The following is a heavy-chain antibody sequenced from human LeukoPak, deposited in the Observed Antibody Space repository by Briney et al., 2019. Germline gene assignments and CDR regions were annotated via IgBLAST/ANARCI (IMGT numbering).Heavy chain of an antibody. CDR3: AREKRGDLYGSGSSPFDY. V-gene: IGHV3-33*01. Sequence: GRSLRFSCAASGFTFSSYGMHWVRQAPGKGLEWVAVIWYDGSNKYYADSVKGRFTISRDNSKNTLYLQMNSLRAEDTAVYYCAREKRGDLYGSGSSPFDYWGQGTLVTVSS. J-gene: IGHJ4*02. CDR2: IWYDGSNK. D-gene: IGHD3-10*01. CDR1: GFTFSSYG.